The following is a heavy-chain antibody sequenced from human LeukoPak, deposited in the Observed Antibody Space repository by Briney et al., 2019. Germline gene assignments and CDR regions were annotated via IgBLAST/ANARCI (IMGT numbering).Heavy chain of an antibody. J-gene: IGHJ6*02. CDR1: GGTISRYA. CDR3: ASDRPKFYGDPHPRLDV. CDR2: IIPIFGTV. Sequence: GASVKVSCKASGGTISRYAITWVRQAPGQGLEWMGGIIPIFGTVNYAQNFQGRVTITADESTSTAYMELSSLRSEDTAVYYCASDRPKFYGDPHPRLDVWGQGTTVTVSS. V-gene: IGHV1-69*13. D-gene: IGHD4-17*01.